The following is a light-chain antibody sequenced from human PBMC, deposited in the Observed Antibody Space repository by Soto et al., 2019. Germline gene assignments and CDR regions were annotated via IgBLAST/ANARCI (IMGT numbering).Light chain of an antibody. CDR3: QHYNNSFRT. J-gene: IGKJ1*01. Sequence: EIVLTQSPGTLSLSPGERVTLSCRASQSVSKRYLAWYQQKPGQAPRLLMYGTSSRATGIPDRFSGSGSGTDFTLTISRLELEDFAVYFCQHYNNSFRTFGQGTKVDIK. V-gene: IGKV3-20*01. CDR1: QSVSKRY. CDR2: GTS.